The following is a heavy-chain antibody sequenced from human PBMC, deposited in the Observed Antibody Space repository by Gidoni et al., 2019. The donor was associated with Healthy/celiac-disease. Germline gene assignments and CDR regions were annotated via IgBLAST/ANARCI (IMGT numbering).Heavy chain of an antibody. J-gene: IGHJ3*02. CDR1: GGSFSGSY. V-gene: IGHV4-34*01. CDR3: ARALWFRELLPAPDAFDI. Sequence: QVQLQQWGAGLLKPSETLSLTCAVYGGSFSGSYWSWIRQPPGKGLEWIGEINHSGSTNYNPSLKSRVTISVDTSKNQFSLKLSSVTAADTAVYYCARALWFRELLPAPDAFDIWGQGTMVTVSS. CDR2: INHSGST. D-gene: IGHD3-10*01.